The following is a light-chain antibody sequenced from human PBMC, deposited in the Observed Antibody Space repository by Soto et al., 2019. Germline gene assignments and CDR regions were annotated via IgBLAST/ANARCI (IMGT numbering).Light chain of an antibody. CDR1: SSNIGAGYD. Sequence: QSVLTQPPSVSGAPGQRVTISCNGSSSNIGAGYDVHWYQQLPGTAPKLLIYGNSNRPSGVPDRFSGSKSGPSASLAITGLQAEDEADYYWQSYDSSLSVVFGGGAKLTVL. J-gene: IGLJ2*01. V-gene: IGLV1-40*01. CDR3: QSYDSSLSVV. CDR2: GNS.